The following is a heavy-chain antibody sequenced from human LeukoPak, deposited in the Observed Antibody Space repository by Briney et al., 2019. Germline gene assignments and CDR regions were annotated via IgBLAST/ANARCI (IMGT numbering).Heavy chain of an antibody. V-gene: IGHV3-23*01. CDR1: GFTFSTYA. J-gene: IGHJ4*02. D-gene: IGHD5-24*01. CDR2: IVDGGGGI. Sequence: GGSLRLSCAASGFTFSTYAMNWVRQAPGKGLEWVSVIVDGGGGIHYADSVRGRFTISRDNGKNTLYLQMNSLRAEDTAVYYCAKDRIPDGKYSIDFWGQGTLVTVSS. CDR3: AKDRIPDGKYSIDF.